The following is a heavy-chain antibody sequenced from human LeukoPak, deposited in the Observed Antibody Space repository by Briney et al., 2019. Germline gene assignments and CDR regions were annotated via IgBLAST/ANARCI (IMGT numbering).Heavy chain of an antibody. CDR2: IIPIFGTA. Sequence: ASVKVSCKASGGNFSSYYISWVRQAPGQGLEWMGGIIPIFGTANYAQKFQGRVTITVDESTSTAYMELSSLRSEDTAVYYCARGLEDSGYDFTSGIAYWGQGTLVTVSS. CDR1: GGNFSSYY. CDR3: ARGLEDSGYDFTSGIAY. V-gene: IGHV1-69*13. D-gene: IGHD5-12*01. J-gene: IGHJ4*02.